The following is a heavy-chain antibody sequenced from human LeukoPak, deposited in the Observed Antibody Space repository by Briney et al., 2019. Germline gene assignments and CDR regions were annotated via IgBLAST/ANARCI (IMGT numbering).Heavy chain of an antibody. D-gene: IGHD1-14*01. V-gene: IGHV4-39*01. CDR3: ATSEHHLQRTPGDY. J-gene: IGHJ4*02. Sequence: PSETLAVTCPVSGCAITLTGYHWVWILPPPCEGLEWSGNIAHSGSSYYNPSLQCRVSISLHTSKNQFSLKMNAVTASYTSVCWCATSEHHLQRTPGDYWGPGTLVTVSS. CDR2: IAHSGSS. CDR1: GCAITLTGYH.